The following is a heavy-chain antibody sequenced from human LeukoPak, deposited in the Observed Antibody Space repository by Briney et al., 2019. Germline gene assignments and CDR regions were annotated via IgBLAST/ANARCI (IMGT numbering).Heavy chain of an antibody. Sequence: SLRLSCADSGSNFEDYGMSRVGQAPGKGLEWVSGISWNSGSIGYADSVKGRFTISRDNAKNSLYLQMNSLRAEDMALYYCAKGHIVGATKGQDYFDYWGQGTLATVSS. D-gene: IGHD1-26*01. CDR1: GSNFEDYG. V-gene: IGHV3-9*03. CDR3: AKGHIVGATKGQDYFDY. J-gene: IGHJ4*02. CDR2: ISWNSGSI.